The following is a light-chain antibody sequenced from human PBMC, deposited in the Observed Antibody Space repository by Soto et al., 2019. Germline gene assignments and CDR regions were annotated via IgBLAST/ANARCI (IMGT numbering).Light chain of an antibody. CDR3: QGVDRSTGV. CDR1: KLGDKY. J-gene: IGLJ1*01. Sequence: SYELTQPPSVSVSPGQTASITCSGDKLGDKYVCWYHQKPGQSPVLVIYQDSKRPSGIPERFSGSNSGNTATLTISGTQPMDEAEYFRQGVDRSTGVFGTGTKVTVL. CDR2: QDS. V-gene: IGLV3-1*01.